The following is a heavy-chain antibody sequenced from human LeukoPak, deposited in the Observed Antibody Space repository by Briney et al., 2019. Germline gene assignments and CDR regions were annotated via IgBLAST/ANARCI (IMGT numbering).Heavy chain of an antibody. CDR3: ARDRYYYGSGSPNYYMDV. CDR2: IYSGGST. V-gene: IGHV3-66*02. D-gene: IGHD3-10*01. CDR1: GFTFSSYA. Sequence: PGGSLRLSCAASGFTFSSYAMSWVRQAPGKGLEWVSVIYSGGSTYYADSVKGRFTISRDNSKNTLYLQMNSLRAEDTAVYYCARDRYYYGSGSPNYYMDVWGKGTTVTVSS. J-gene: IGHJ6*03.